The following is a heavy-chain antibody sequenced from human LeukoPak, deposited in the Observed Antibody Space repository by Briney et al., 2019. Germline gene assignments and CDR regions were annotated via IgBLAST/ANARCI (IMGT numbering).Heavy chain of an antibody. D-gene: IGHD4-17*01. CDR1: GFTVTDNY. CDR2: IYPDGRT. Sequence: GGSLRLSCAVSGFTVTDNYMSWVRQAPGKGLQWVSVIYPDGRTYYADSVKGRFTISRDISRSTLLLQMNSLRPDDTAVHYCARTNPVYGDYDYWGQGTLVTVSS. J-gene: IGHJ4*02. V-gene: IGHV3-53*01. CDR3: ARTNPVYGDYDY.